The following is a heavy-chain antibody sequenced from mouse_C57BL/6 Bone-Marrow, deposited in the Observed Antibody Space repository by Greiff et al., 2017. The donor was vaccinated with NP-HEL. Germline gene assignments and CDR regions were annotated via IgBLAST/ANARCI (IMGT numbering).Heavy chain of an antibody. D-gene: IGHD2-3*01. CDR2: ISYSGST. CDR3: ARYERGWLLRGAMDY. CDR1: GYSITSDY. J-gene: IGHJ4*01. V-gene: IGHV3-8*01. Sequence: EVQVVESGPGLAKPSQTLSLTCSVTGYSITSDYWNWIRKFPGNKLEYMGYISYSGSTYYNPSLKSRISINRATSKNQYYLQLISVTTEDTATYYCARYERGWLLRGAMDYWGQGTSVTVSS.